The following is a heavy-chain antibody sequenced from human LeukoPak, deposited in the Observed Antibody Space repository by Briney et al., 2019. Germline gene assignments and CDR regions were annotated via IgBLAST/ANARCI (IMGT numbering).Heavy chain of an antibody. V-gene: IGHV1-69*05. CDR2: IIPIFGTA. CDR1: GGTFSSYA. Sequence: SVKASCKASGGTFSSYAVSWVRQAPGQGLEWMGRIIPIFGTANYAQKFQGRVTITTDESTSTAYMELSSLRSEDTAVYYCARTPSGRRPEGRYYYYYYYMDVWGKGTTVTVSS. J-gene: IGHJ6*03. CDR3: ARTPSGRRPEGRYYYYYYYMDV. D-gene: IGHD1-26*01.